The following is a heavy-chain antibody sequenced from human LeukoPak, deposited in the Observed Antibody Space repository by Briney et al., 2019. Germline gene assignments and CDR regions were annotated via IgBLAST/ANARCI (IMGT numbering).Heavy chain of an antibody. J-gene: IGHJ4*02. Sequence: GGSLRLSCAASGFTFSNYWMHWVRQAPGKGLVWVSRISSDGSTTTYADSVKGRFTISRDNAKNTLYLQMNSLRAEDTALYYCARVAEYSTAGMRYWGQGTLVTVSS. D-gene: IGHD6-6*01. CDR1: GFTFSNYW. CDR2: ISSDGSTT. V-gene: IGHV3-74*01. CDR3: ARVAEYSTAGMRY.